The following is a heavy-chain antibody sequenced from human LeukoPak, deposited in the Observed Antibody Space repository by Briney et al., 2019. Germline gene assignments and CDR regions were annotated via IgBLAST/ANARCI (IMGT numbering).Heavy chain of an antibody. CDR3: ARAGIWDIVVVPAAIQVDQRAPWRCNWFDP. D-gene: IGHD2-2*02. CDR1: GRSISSSSYY. CDR2: IYYSGST. Sequence: SATLSLTCTVSGRSISSSSYYWGWIRQPPGKGLEWIGSIYYSGSTYYNSSLKSRVTISVDTSKNQFSLKLSSVTAADTAVYCCARAGIWDIVVVPAAIQVDQRAPWRCNWFDPWGQGTLVTVSS. V-gene: IGHV4-39*07. J-gene: IGHJ5*02.